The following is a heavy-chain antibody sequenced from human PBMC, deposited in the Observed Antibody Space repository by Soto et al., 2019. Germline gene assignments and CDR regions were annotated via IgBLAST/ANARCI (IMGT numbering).Heavy chain of an antibody. D-gene: IGHD5-18*01. V-gene: IGHV3-7*02. J-gene: IGHJ5*02. CDR2: INQDGSEK. Sequence: EVQLVESGGGSVQPGGSLRLSCVTSGFSFSTFWLNWVRQAPGKGLEWVANINQDGSEKYYVDSVKGRFTISRDNAQSSFYLQINSLRVEDPAVYSFLSGNSPSSTWAQGPLVTVSS. CDR3: LSGNSPSST. CDR1: GFSFSTFW.